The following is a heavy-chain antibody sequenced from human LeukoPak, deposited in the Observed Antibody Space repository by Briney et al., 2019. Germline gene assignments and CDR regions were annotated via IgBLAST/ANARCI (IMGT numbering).Heavy chain of an antibody. CDR2: ISGSGVST. CDR3: AKDHMSSPVTYGYSFDS. CDR1: GFTFSSYA. J-gene: IGHJ4*02. D-gene: IGHD5-18*01. Sequence: GGSLRLFCAASGFTFSSYAMNWVRQAPGKGLEWVAAISGSGVSTRDADSVKGRFTVSRDNSKNTLYLQMSSLRAEDTAVYYCAKDHMSSPVTYGYSFDSWGQGTLVTVSS. V-gene: IGHV3-23*01.